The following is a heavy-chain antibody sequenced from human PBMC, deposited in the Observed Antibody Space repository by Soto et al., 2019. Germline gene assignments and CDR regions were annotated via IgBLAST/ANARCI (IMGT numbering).Heavy chain of an antibody. D-gene: IGHD2-8*01. J-gene: IGHJ6*03. Sequence: ASVKVSCKASGYTFTSYAMHWVRQAPGQRLEWMGWINAGNGNTKYSQKFQGRVTITRDTSASTAYMELSSLRSEDTAVYYCARDLVAQRYCTNGVCYPNDYYYYYMDVWGKGTTVTVSS. CDR1: GYTFTSYA. V-gene: IGHV1-3*01. CDR2: INAGNGNT. CDR3: ARDLVAQRYCTNGVCYPNDYYYYYMDV.